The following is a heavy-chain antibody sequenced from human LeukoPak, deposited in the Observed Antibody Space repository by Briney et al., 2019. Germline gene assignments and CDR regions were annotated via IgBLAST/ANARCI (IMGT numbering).Heavy chain of an antibody. V-gene: IGHV3-30*04. Sequence: GRSLRLSCAASGFSLSRYAMHWVRQAPGKGLEGVAVISYDGRNKYYADSVKGRLTISRDNSESTLYLQMNSLRAEDTAVYYCARENDSSSWSSFDYWGQGTLVTVSS. D-gene: IGHD6-13*01. CDR2: ISYDGRNK. CDR1: GFSLSRYA. CDR3: ARENDSSSWSSFDY. J-gene: IGHJ4*02.